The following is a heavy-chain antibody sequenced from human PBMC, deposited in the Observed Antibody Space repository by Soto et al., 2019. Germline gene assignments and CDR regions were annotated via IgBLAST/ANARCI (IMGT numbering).Heavy chain of an antibody. CDR3: ARAFCTNGVCYYFFDC. CDR2: IYYDGSNR. J-gene: IGHJ4*01. D-gene: IGHD2-8*01. CDR1: GFTFGTYA. V-gene: IGHV3-33*01. Sequence: QVQLVESGGGVVQPGGSLRLSCAASGFTFGTYAMHWVRQAPGKGLEWVAVIYYDGSNRYYGDAVKGRYTISRDNSKSTLYLQMSSLRAEDTAVYYCARAFCTNGVCYYFFDCWGHGTLVTISS.